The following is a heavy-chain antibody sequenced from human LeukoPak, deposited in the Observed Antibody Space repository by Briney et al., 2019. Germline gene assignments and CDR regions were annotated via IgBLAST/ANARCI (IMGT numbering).Heavy chain of an antibody. CDR1: GFTFSGSG. Sequence: PGGSLRLSCAASGFTFSGSGMHWVRQAPGKGLEWVAVISYDGGNKYYADSVKGRFTISRDNSKNTLYLQMNSLRAEDTAVYYCAKDLHSSGFDYWGQGTLVTVSS. CDR2: ISYDGGNK. V-gene: IGHV3-30*18. D-gene: IGHD6-25*01. CDR3: AKDLHSSGFDY. J-gene: IGHJ4*02.